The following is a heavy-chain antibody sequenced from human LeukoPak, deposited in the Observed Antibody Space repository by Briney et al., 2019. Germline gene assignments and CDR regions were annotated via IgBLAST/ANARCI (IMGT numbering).Heavy chain of an antibody. Sequence: SQTLSLTCAISGDSVSSKSAAWNWIRQSPSRGLEWLRRTYYRSKWYNDYGVSVKSRITINPDTSKNQFSLQLNSVTPEDTAVYYCARMLWLADYSYYGMDVWGQGTTVTVSS. CDR2: TYYRSKWYN. V-gene: IGHV6-1*01. CDR1: GDSVSSKSAA. CDR3: ARMLWLADYSYYGMDV. J-gene: IGHJ6*02. D-gene: IGHD6-19*01.